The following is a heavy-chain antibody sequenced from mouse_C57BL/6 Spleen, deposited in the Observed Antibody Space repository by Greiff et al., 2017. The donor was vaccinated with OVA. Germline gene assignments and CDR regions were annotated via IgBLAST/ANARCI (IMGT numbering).Heavy chain of an antibody. D-gene: IGHD2-5*01. CDR1: GFSFTSYG. Sequence: VQGVESGPGLVQPSQSLSITCTVSGFSFTSYGVHWVRQSPGTGLEWLGVIWCGGSTDSNAAFISRLSISKDNSKSQVFYKMNSQQADDTSRYYCARKGSNYLGFAYWGQGTLVTVSA. CDR3: ARKGSNYLGFAY. J-gene: IGHJ3*01. CDR2: IWCGGST. V-gene: IGHV2-2*01.